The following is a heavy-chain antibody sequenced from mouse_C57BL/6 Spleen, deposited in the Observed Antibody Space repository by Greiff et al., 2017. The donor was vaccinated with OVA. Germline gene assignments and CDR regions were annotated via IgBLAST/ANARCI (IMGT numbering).Heavy chain of an antibody. J-gene: IGHJ4*01. D-gene: IGHD2-5*01. CDR3: ARSTGYSKEYYAMDY. Sequence: QVQLQQPGAELVKPGASVKLSCKASGYTFTSYWMQWVKQRPGQGLEWIGEIDPSDSYTNYNQKFKGKATLTVDTSSSTAYMQLSSLTSEDSAVYYCARSTGYSKEYYAMDYWGQGTSVTVSS. CDR1: GYTFTSYW. V-gene: IGHV1-50*01. CDR2: IDPSDSYT.